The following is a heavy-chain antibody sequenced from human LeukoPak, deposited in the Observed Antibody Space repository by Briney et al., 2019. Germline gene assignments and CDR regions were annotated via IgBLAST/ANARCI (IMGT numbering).Heavy chain of an antibody. J-gene: IGHJ4*02. CDR3: ARNPKYSSGWMGQFDY. Sequence: SQTLSLTCAISGDSVSSNSAAWNWIRQSPSRGLEWLGRTYYRSKWYNDYAVSVKSRITINPDTSKNQFSLQLNSVTPEDTAVYYCARNPKYSSGWMGQFDYWGQGTLVTVSS. V-gene: IGHV6-1*01. CDR1: GDSVSSNSAA. CDR2: TYYRSKWYN. D-gene: IGHD6-19*01.